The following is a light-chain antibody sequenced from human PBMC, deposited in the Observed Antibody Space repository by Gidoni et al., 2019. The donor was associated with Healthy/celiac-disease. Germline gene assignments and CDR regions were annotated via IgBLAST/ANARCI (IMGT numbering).Light chain of an antibody. CDR2: AAS. Sequence: IQLTQSPSSLSASVGDRVTITCRASQGISSYLAWYQQQPGKAPKLLIYAASTLQSGVPSRCSGSGSGTDFTLTISSLQPEDFATYYCQQLNSYPRVTFGGGTKVEIK. V-gene: IGKV1-9*01. J-gene: IGKJ4*01. CDR1: QGISSY. CDR3: QQLNSYPRVT.